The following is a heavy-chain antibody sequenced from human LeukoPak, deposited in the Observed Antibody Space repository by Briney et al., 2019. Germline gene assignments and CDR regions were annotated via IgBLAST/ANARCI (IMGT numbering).Heavy chain of an antibody. V-gene: IGHV1-18*01. CDR2: ISAYNGNT. D-gene: IGHD3-3*01. CDR1: GYTFTSYG. J-gene: IGHJ6*02. Sequence: ASVKVSCKASGYTFTSYGISWVRQAPGQGLEWMGWISAYNGNTNCAQKLQGRVTMTTDTSTSTAYMELRSLRSDDTAVYYCARDEDFWSGYYSTSQYYYYYGMDVWGQGTTVTVSS. CDR3: ARDEDFWSGYYSTSQYYYYYGMDV.